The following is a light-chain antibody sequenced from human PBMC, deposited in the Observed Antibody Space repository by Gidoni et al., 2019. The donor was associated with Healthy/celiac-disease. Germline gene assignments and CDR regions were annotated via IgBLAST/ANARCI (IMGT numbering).Light chain of an antibody. CDR3: QHYGRSPRYT. CDR2: GAS. Sequence: QSPGTLSLSPGERATLSCGASQSVSSSYLAWYQQKPGQAPRLLNYGASSSGSGAGTDFTLTISRLESEDFAVYYCQHYGRSPRYTFGQGTKLEIK. CDR1: QSVSSSY. V-gene: IGKV3-20*01. J-gene: IGKJ2*01.